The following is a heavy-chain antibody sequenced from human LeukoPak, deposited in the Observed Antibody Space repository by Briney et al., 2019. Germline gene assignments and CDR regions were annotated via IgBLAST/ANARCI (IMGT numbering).Heavy chain of an antibody. CDR1: GFTFSSYS. D-gene: IGHD3-16*01. Sequence: GGSLRLSCAASGFTFSSYSMNWVRQAPGKGLECVSSISSSDTYMYYADSVKGRFTISRDNAKNSLSLQMTSLRADDTAVYYCARRPLGIGNWFDPWGQGTLVTVSS. J-gene: IGHJ5*02. V-gene: IGHV3-21*01. CDR3: ARRPLGIGNWFDP. CDR2: ISSSDTYM.